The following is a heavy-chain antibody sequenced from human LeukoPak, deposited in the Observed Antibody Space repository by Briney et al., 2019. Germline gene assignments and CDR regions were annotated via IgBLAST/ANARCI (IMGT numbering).Heavy chain of an antibody. CDR3: GSYSGYAQ. Sequence: ASVKVSCKASGYTFTGYVMHWVRQAPGQRLEWKGWINAGNGNTKSSQKFQGRVTITRDTSASTAYMELSSLRSEDTAVYYCGSYSGYAQWGQGTLVTVSS. D-gene: IGHD5-12*01. CDR2: INAGNGNT. J-gene: IGHJ4*02. V-gene: IGHV1-3*01. CDR1: GYTFTGYV.